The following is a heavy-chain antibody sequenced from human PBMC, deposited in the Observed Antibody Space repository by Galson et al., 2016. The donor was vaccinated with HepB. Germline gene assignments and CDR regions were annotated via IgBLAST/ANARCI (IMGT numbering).Heavy chain of an antibody. Sequence: SETLSLTCTVSDGSISSADFSWGWIRQPPGRGLESIGTVYRGRTYYSPSLGGRVTISVGMSTDMLSLRLTSLTAADTAVYYCARAGLTTEASFDSWGQGTLVAVSS. D-gene: IGHD1-1*01. V-gene: IGHV4-39*01. J-gene: IGHJ4*02. CDR3: ARAGLTTEASFDS. CDR1: DGSISSADFS. CDR2: VYRGRT.